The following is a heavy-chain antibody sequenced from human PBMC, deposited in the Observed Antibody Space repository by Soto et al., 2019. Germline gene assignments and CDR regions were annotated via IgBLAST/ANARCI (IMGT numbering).Heavy chain of an antibody. D-gene: IGHD4-17*01. CDR3: ARGTTVATGSY. CDR2: ISAYNGNT. J-gene: IGHJ4*02. V-gene: IGHV1-18*01. Sequence: QVQLVQSGAEVKKPGASVKVSCKASGYTFTSYGISWVRQAPGQGLEWMGWISAYNGNTNYAQKLQGRGPMTTDTSTTMDYMELRSLRTDDTDVYILARGTTVATGSYWGQGTLVTVSS. CDR1: GYTFTSYG.